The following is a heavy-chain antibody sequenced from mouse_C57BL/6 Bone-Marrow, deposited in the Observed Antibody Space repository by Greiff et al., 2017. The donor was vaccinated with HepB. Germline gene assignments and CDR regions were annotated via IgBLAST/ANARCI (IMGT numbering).Heavy chain of an antibody. CDR1: GYTFTDYY. Sequence: EVQLQQSGPELVKPGASVKISCKASGYTFTDYYMNWVKQSHGKSLEWIGDINPNNGGTSYNQKFKGKATLTVDKSSSTAYMELRSLTSEDSAVYYCARRRRGAYDYYAMDYWGQGTSVTVSS. V-gene: IGHV1-26*01. CDR3: ARRRRGAYDYYAMDY. J-gene: IGHJ4*01. CDR2: INPNNGGT. D-gene: IGHD2-12*01.